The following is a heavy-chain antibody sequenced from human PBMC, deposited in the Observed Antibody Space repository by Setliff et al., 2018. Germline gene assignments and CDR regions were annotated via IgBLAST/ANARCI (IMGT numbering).Heavy chain of an antibody. CDR2: INNDGSVT. CDR1: GFTLSHNW. Sequence: GGSLRLSCAASGFTLSHNWMNWVRQGPGKGLVWVSYINNDGSVTKYGDSVKGRFTVSRDNAKNTLYLQMNSLRAEDTAVYYCVRDGAGAFDYWGQGALVTVSS. V-gene: IGHV3-74*01. D-gene: IGHD1-26*01. J-gene: IGHJ4*02. CDR3: VRDGAGAFDY.